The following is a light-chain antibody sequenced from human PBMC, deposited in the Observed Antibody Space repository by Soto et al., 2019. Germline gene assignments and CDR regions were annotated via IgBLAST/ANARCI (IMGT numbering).Light chain of an antibody. V-gene: IGLV2-14*01. J-gene: IGLJ1*01. Sequence: QSALTQPASVSGSPGQSITISCTGTTSDVGGYNYVSWYQQHPGKAPKLMVYDVTKRPSGVSNRFSGFKSGNTASLTISGLQAEDEADYYCSSYTSSATYVFRTGTKLTVL. CDR1: TSDVGGYNY. CDR3: SSYTSSATYV. CDR2: DVT.